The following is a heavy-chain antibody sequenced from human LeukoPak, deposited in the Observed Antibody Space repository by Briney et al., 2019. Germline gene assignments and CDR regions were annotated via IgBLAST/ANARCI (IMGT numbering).Heavy chain of an antibody. V-gene: IGHV4-30-2*01. D-gene: IGHD6-13*01. CDR1: GGSISSGGYY. CDR2: FYHSGIT. Sequence: SQTLSLTCTVSGGSISSGGYYWNWIRQPPGKGLEWVGYFYHSGITYYNPSLKSRVTISVDTSKNQFSLKLSSVTAADTAVYYCARDSWKQQQLVPNWFDPWGQGTLVTVSS. CDR3: ARDSWKQQQLVPNWFDP. J-gene: IGHJ5*02.